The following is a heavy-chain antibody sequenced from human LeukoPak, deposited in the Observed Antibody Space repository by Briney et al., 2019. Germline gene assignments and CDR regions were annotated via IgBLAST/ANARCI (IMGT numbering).Heavy chain of an antibody. J-gene: IGHJ4*02. V-gene: IGHV3-21*01. CDR3: ARASGGHYHDSSGPSPGDY. Sequence: GGSLRLSCAASGFTFSRNSMTWVRQAPGKGLEWVSSISTSSSYIYYADSVKGRFTISRDNAKKSLYLQMNSLRAEDTAVYYCARASGGHYHDSSGPSPGDYWGQGTLVTVSS. CDR1: GFTFSRNS. D-gene: IGHD3-22*01. CDR2: ISTSSSYI.